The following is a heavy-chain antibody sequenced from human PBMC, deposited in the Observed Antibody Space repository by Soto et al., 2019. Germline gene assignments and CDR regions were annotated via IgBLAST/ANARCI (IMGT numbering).Heavy chain of an antibody. V-gene: IGHV3-64*04. CDR3: AKDLVSTRLVPAARRDYYYGMDV. D-gene: IGHD2-2*01. J-gene: IGHJ6*02. Sequence: GGSLRLSCLASGFTFSSYTMHWVRQAPGKGLEYVSAISNNGGSTYYADSVKGRFTISRDNSKNTLYLQMNSLRAEDTAVYYCAKDLVSTRLVPAARRDYYYGMDVWGQGTTVTVSS. CDR2: ISNNGGST. CDR1: GFTFSSYT.